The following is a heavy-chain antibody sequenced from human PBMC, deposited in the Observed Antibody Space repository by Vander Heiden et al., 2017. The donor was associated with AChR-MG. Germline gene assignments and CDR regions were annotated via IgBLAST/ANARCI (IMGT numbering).Heavy chain of an antibody. Sequence: QVQLQQWGAGLLKPSETLSLTCAVYGGSFSGYYWSSIRQPPGKGLEWIGEINHSGSTNYNPSIKSRVTISVDTSKNQFSLKLSSVTAADTAVYYCARGSRAYGSGSYYKDPGMTSFFNWFDPWGQGTLVTVSS. CDR2: INHSGST. CDR1: GGSFSGYY. V-gene: IGHV4-34*01. J-gene: IGHJ5*02. CDR3: ARGSRAYGSGSYYKDPGMTSFFNWFDP. D-gene: IGHD3-10*01.